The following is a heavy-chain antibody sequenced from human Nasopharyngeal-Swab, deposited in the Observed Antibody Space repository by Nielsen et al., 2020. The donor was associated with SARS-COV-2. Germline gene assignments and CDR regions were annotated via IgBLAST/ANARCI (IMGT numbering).Heavy chain of an antibody. V-gene: IGHV3-53*04. Sequence: GESLKISCAASGFTVSSNYMSWVRQAPGKGLEWVSVIYSGGSTYYADSVKGRFTISRHNSKSTLYLQMNSLRAEDTAVYYCARDRVGTYSSSWYRFRPYYYYSMDVWGKGTTVTVSS. CDR1: GFTVSSNY. CDR3: ARDRVGTYSSSWYRFRPYYYYSMDV. D-gene: IGHD6-13*01. J-gene: IGHJ6*03. CDR2: IYSGGST.